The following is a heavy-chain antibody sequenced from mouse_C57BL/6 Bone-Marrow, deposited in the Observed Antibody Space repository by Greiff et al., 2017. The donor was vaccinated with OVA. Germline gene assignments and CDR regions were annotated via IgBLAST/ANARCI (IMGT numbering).Heavy chain of an antibody. CDR3: ARERLHAMDY. V-gene: IGHV5-6*02. Sequence: EVKLEESGGDLVKPGGSLKLSCAASGFTFSSYGMSWVRQTPDKRLEWVATISSGGSYTYYPDSVKGRFTISRDNAKNTLYLQMSSLKSEDTAMYYCARERLHAMDYWGQGTSVTVSS. J-gene: IGHJ4*01. CDR2: ISSGGSYT. CDR1: GFTFSSYG.